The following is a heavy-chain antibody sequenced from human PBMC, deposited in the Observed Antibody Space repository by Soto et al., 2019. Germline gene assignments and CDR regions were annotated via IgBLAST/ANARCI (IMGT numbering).Heavy chain of an antibody. Sequence: SETLSLTCTVSGGSISSYYWSWIRQPPGKGLEWIGYIYYSGSTNYNPSLKSRVTISVDTSKNQFSLKLSSVTAADTAVYYCAPIDLDSGHYDYWGQGTPVTVSS. CDR1: GGSISSYY. D-gene: IGHD4-17*01. CDR3: APIDLDSGHYDY. J-gene: IGHJ4*02. V-gene: IGHV4-59*01. CDR2: IYYSGST.